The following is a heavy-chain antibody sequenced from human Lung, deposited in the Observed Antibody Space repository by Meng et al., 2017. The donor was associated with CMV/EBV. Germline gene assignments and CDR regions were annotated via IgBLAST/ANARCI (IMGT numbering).Heavy chain of an antibody. CDR3: ARGKQDAWELLAY. J-gene: IGHJ4*02. Sequence: QLKGSDPGLVKPSVSLSLTCGVSGVSISSNIRWTWVRQPPGKGLEWIGDIDDSGSTNYNPSLNSRISISLDKSKNHFSLKVNSVTAADTAVYYCARGKQDAWELLAYWGQGALVTVSS. CDR2: IDDSGST. V-gene: IGHV4-4*02. CDR1: GVSISSNIR. D-gene: IGHD1-26*01.